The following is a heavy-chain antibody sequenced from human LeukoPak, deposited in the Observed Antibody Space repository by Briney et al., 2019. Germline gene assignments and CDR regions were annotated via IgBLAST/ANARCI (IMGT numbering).Heavy chain of an antibody. J-gene: IGHJ3*02. CDR1: GFTFSSYS. V-gene: IGHV4-59*01. D-gene: IGHD1-1*01. Sequence: GSLRLSCAASGFTFSSYSMNWVRQPPGKGLEWIGYIYYSGSTNYNPSLKSRVTISVDTSKSQFSLKLSSVTAADTAAYYCARVGVGNWNDVVAFDIWGQGTMVTVSS. CDR3: ARVGVGNWNDVVAFDI. CDR2: IYYSGST.